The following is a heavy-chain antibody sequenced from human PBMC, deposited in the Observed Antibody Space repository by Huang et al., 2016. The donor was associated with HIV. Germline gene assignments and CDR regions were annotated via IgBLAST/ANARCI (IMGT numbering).Heavy chain of an antibody. CDR1: GGSFSGYY. CDR2: INPSEST. Sequence: QVQLQQWGAGLLRPSETLSLTCAVYGGSFSGYYGTWVRQPPGKGLEWIGEINPSESTNYNPSFKSRVTISVDTSRNQFSLTLTSVTAADTAVYYCARGQGGYYYYYMDVWGKGTTVTVSS. CDR3: ARGQGGYYYYYMDV. V-gene: IGHV4-34*01. J-gene: IGHJ6*03.